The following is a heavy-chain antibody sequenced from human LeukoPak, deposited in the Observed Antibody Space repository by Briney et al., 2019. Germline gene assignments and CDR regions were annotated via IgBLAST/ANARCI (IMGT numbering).Heavy chain of an antibody. CDR3: ARADYGGASDY. Sequence: GESLKISCKGSGYSFTSYWIGWVRQMPGKGLEWMGIIYPGDSDTRSSPSFLGQVTISADKSISTAYMRWSSLKASDTATYYCARADYGGASDYWGQGTLVTVSS. V-gene: IGHV5-51*01. CDR2: IYPGDSDT. D-gene: IGHD4-23*01. CDR1: GYSFTSYW. J-gene: IGHJ4*02.